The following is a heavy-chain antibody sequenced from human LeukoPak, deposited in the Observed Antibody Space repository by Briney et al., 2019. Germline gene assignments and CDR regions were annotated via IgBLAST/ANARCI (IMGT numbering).Heavy chain of an antibody. CDR2: INSDGSST. CDR3: ARARGDDWFDP. CDR1: GFTFSSYW. V-gene: IGHV3-74*01. D-gene: IGHD3-10*01. J-gene: IGHJ5*02. Sequence: GGSLRLSCVASGFTFSSYWMHWVRQAPGKGLVWVSRINSDGSSTSYADSVKGRFTISRDNAKNTLYLQMNSLRAEDTAVYYCARARGDDWFDPWGQGTLVTVSS.